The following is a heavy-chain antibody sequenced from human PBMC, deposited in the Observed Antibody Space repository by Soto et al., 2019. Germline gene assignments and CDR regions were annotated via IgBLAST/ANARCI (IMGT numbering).Heavy chain of an antibody. D-gene: IGHD3-10*01. CDR3: AKEMWVGEYPTEGMDV. V-gene: IGHV3-30*18. CDR1: GLTFSSYG. Sequence: HVQLVESGGGVVQPGRSLRLSCTASGLTFSSYGMHRVRKAPGKGLEWVAVISHDGSNKYYADSVKGRFTISRDNSKNALYRQTNSLRAEDTAVYYCAKEMWVGEYPTEGMDVWGHGTTVTVSS. J-gene: IGHJ6*02. CDR2: ISHDGSNK.